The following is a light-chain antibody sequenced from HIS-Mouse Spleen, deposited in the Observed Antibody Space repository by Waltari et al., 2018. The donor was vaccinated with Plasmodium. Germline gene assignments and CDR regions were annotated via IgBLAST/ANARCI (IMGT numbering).Light chain of an antibody. V-gene: IGKV3-20*01. CDR2: GAS. CDR3: QQYGSSSWT. J-gene: IGKJ1*01. Sequence: IVLTQSPGTLSLSPGERATLSCRASQSVRSSYLAWYQQTPGQAPRLLIYGASSRATGIPDRFSGSGSGTDFTLTISRLEPEDFAVYYCQQYGSSSWTFGQGTKVEIK. CDR1: QSVRSSY.